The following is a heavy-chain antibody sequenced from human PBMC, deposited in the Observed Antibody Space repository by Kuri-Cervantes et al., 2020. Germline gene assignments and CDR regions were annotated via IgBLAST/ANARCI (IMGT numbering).Heavy chain of an antibody. CDR2: ISYDGSNR. V-gene: IGHV3-30-3*01. Sequence: GGSLRLSCAASGFTFSNYAMHWVRQAPGKGLEWVAVISYDGSNRFYADSVKGRFTVSRGNSTDTMYLQMNSLRPEDMAVYYCARTKRDCSGDNCYLTFDFWGPGTLVTVSS. CDR1: GFTFSNYA. CDR3: ARTKRDCSGDNCYLTFDF. J-gene: IGHJ4*02. D-gene: IGHD2-15*01.